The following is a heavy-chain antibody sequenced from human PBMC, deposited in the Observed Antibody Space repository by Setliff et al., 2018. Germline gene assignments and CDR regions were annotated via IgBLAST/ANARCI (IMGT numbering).Heavy chain of an antibody. V-gene: IGHV3-21*01. Sequence: GGSLRLSCAASGFIFKNYIMTWVRQAPGKGLEWVASISGSSSDIYYADSVKGRFSISRDNAKNTLYLQMNSLRSEDTAVYFCARGPLGDYLDFYYYMDVWGKGTTVTVSS. D-gene: IGHD4-17*01. CDR2: ISGSSSDI. J-gene: IGHJ6*03. CDR3: ARGPLGDYLDFYYYMDV. CDR1: GFIFKNYI.